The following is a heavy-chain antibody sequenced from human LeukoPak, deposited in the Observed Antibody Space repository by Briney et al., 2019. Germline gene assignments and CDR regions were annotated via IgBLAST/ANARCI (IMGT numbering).Heavy chain of an antibody. J-gene: IGHJ3*02. CDR1: GFTFSSYG. Sequence: GGSLRLSCAASGFTFSSYGMSWVRQAPGKGLEWVSAISGCGGSTYYADSVKGRFTISRDNSKNTLYLQMNSLRAEDTAVYYCAKDRSYYYDSSGYSRPDIWGQGTMVTVSS. CDR2: ISGCGGST. CDR3: AKDRSYYYDSSGYSRPDI. D-gene: IGHD3-22*01. V-gene: IGHV3-23*01.